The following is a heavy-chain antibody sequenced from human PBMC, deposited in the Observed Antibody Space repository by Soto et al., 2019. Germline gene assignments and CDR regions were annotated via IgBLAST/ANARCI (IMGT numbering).Heavy chain of an antibody. CDR3: PTHHPPATSGNWFDP. J-gene: IGHJ5*02. V-gene: IGHV1-18*01. CDR2: ISTYSGDT. Sequence: QVHLVQSGVEVKTPGASVKVSCQASGYTFFTYDISWVRQAPGQGLEWMGWISTYSGDTKYAQKFQGRVTMTTDTSATTAYLELRSLNFDDTAVCYCPTHHPPATSGNWFDPWGQGTLVTVSS. CDR1: GYTFFTYD.